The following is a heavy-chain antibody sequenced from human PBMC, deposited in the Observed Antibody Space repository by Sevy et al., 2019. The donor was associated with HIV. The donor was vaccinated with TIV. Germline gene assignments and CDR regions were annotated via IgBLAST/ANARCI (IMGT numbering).Heavy chain of an antibody. J-gene: IGHJ6*02. CDR3: EYGPHPAVTTSYALDV. Sequence: GGSLRLSCAASGFTFKSYGMHWVRQAPGKGLEWVTFIRNDGSTKYYADSVRGRFTVSRDNSKNTLYLHMNSLRPEDTAVYYCEYGPHPAVTTSYALDVWGQGTMVTVSS. D-gene: IGHD4-17*01. V-gene: IGHV3-30*02. CDR1: GFTFKSYG. CDR2: IRNDGSTK.